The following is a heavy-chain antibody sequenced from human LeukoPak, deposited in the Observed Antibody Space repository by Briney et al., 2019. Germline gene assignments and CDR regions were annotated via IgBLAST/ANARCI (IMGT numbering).Heavy chain of an antibody. D-gene: IGHD4-17*01. CDR2: ISGSGGST. V-gene: IGHV3-23*01. Sequence: GGSLRLSCAASGFTFSSYAMSWVRQAPGKGLEGVSAISGSGGSTYYADSVKGRFTISRDNSKNTLYLQMNSLRAEDTAVYYCAKDWYGDYAGPFDPWGQGTLVTVSS. J-gene: IGHJ5*02. CDR1: GFTFSSYA. CDR3: AKDWYGDYAGPFDP.